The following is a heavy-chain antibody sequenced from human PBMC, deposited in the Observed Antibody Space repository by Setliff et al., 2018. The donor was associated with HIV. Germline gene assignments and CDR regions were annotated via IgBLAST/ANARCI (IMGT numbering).Heavy chain of an antibody. D-gene: IGHD2-2*01. CDR1: GGSFSGYY. V-gene: IGHV4-34*01. CDR3: ARASSDIPGVDSNYFDD. J-gene: IGHJ4*02. CDR2: INHSGST. Sequence: PSETLSLTCAVYGGSFSGYYWSWIRQPPGKGLEWIGEINHSGSTNYNPSLKSRVTISVDTSEIQFSLKLSSVTAADTAVYYCARASSDIPGVDSNYFDDWGQGTLVTVSS.